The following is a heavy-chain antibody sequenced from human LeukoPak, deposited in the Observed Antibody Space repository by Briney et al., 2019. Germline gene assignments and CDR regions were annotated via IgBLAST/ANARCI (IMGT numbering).Heavy chain of an antibody. J-gene: IGHJ4*02. Sequence: SETLSLTCTVSGGSISNYYWSWIRQPPGQGLEWIGEMYHTGGFNYNPSLKSRVTISLDKSQNQFSLRLSSVTAADTAVYYCARNPRDGHTFDYWGQGTLVTVSS. V-gene: IGHV4-59*08. CDR2: MYHTGGF. CDR3: ARNPRDGHTFDY. CDR1: GGSISNYY.